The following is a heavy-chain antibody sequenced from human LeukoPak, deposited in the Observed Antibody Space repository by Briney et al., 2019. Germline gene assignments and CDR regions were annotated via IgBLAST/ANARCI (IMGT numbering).Heavy chain of an antibody. CDR1: GFTFSNYW. CDR2: INSDGSWT. V-gene: IGHV3-74*01. CDR3: VSFYETY. Sequence: GGSLRLSCGASGFTFSNYWMSWVRQAPGKGLVWVSHINSDGSWTSYADSVKGRFTISKDNAKNTVYLQMNSLRAEDTAVYYCVSFYETYWGRGTLVTVSS. J-gene: IGHJ4*02. D-gene: IGHD2/OR15-2a*01.